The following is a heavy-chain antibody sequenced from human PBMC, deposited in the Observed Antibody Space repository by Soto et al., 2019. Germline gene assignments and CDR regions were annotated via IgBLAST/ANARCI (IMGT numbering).Heavy chain of an antibody. CDR3: ARPIAAAGTSLSNGMAD. D-gene: IGHD6-13*01. V-gene: IGHV1-46*01. J-gene: IGHJ6*01. Sequence: ASVKISCKASGYNFTSYYMHWVRQAPGQGLEWMGIINPSGGSTSYAQKFQGRVTMTRDTSTSTVYMELSSLRSEDTAVYYCARPIAAAGTSLSNGMADWGQGTTLTTSS. CDR1: GYNFTSYY. CDR2: INPSGGST.